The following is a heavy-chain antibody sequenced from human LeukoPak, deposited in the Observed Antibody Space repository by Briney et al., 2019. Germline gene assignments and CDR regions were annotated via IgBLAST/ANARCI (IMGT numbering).Heavy chain of an antibody. CDR1: GFTFSSYG. V-gene: IGHV3-30*03. Sequence: GGSLRLSCAASGFTFSSYGMHWVRQAPGKGLEWVAVISYDGSNKYYADSVKGRFTISRDNSKNTLYLQMNSLRAEDTAVYYCATSLVVPAAIFNWFDPWGQGTLVTVSS. D-gene: IGHD2-2*01. CDR2: ISYDGSNK. J-gene: IGHJ5*02. CDR3: ATSLVVPAAIFNWFDP.